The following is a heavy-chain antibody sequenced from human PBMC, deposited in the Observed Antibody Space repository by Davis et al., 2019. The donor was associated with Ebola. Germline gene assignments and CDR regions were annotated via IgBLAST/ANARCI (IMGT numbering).Heavy chain of an antibody. V-gene: IGHV1-2*02. CDR1: GYTFTSYA. Sequence: ASVKVSCKASGYTFTSYAMHWVRQAPGQRLEWMGWINPNSGGTNYAQKFQGRVTMTRDTSISTAYMELSRLRSDDTAVYYCARTVVPAATPITSYGMDVWGQGTTVTVSS. CDR3: ARTVVPAATPITSYGMDV. CDR2: INPNSGGT. D-gene: IGHD2-2*02. J-gene: IGHJ6*02.